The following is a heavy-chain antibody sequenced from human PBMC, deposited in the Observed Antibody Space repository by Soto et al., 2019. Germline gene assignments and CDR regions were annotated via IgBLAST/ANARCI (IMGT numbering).Heavy chain of an antibody. D-gene: IGHD3-3*01. CDR1: GYPVTAYY. Sequence: QLHLVQSGAVVKKPGASVTVSCSASGYPVTAYYMHWVRQAPGRGLEWMGGINPATGAAKYTQTCQGRVTMTGDASTRTVFMVLRGLTSGDTAVFYCARGGGVGVAGSAAFDMWGQGTLVTVSS. CDR3: ARGGGVGVAGSAAFDM. J-gene: IGHJ3*02. V-gene: IGHV1-2*02. CDR2: INPATGAA.